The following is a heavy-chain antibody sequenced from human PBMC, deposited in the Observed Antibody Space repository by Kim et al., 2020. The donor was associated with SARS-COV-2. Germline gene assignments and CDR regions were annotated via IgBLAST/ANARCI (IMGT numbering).Heavy chain of an antibody. CDR2: IDPSDSYT. CDR3: ARLGRVPPRLANSEVGYYGMDV. J-gene: IGHJ6*02. Sequence: GESLKISCKGSGYSFTSYWISWVRQMPGKGLEWMGRIDPSDSYTNYSPSFQGHVTISADKSISTAYLQWSSLKASDTAMYYCARLGRVPPRLANSEVGYYGMDVWGQGTTVTVSS. V-gene: IGHV5-10-1*01. CDR1: GYSFTSYW. D-gene: IGHD3-10*01.